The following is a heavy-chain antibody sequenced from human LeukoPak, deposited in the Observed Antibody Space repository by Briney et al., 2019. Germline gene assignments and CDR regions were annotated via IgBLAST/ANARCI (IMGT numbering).Heavy chain of an antibody. D-gene: IGHD3-9*01. CDR2: IYTSGST. J-gene: IGHJ4*02. CDR3: VGDLRYYYFDY. Sequence: SETLSLTCTVSGGFISSYYWSWSRQPAGKGLEWIGRIYTSGSTNYNPSLKSRVTMSVDTSKNQFSLKLSSVTAADTAVYYCVGDLRYYYFDYWGQGTLVTVSS. V-gene: IGHV4-4*07. CDR1: GGFISSYY.